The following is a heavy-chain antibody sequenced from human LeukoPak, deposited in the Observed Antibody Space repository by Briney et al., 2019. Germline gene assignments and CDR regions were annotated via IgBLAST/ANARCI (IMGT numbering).Heavy chain of an antibody. J-gene: IGHJ4*02. CDR2: ISYDGSNK. CDR1: GFTFSSYA. CDR3: ARGEVVVVVAATLDY. Sequence: PGRSLRLSCAASGFTFSSYAVHWVRQAPGKGLEWVAVISYDGSNKYYADSVKGRFTISRDNSKNTLYLQMNSLRAEDTAVYYCARGEVVVVVAATLDYWGQGTLVTVSS. D-gene: IGHD2-15*01. V-gene: IGHV3-30*04.